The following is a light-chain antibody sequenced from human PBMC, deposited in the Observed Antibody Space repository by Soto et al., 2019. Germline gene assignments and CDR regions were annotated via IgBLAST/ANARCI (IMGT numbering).Light chain of an antibody. CDR3: EVYNSYFRR. CDR1: HNIERW. CDR2: DAS. Sequence: IQMYNSPATLSAYKGDRVTITCRASHNIERWIAWYQQKPGKAPSLLIFDASTLHSGVPSRFSGSGSGTEFTLTIIILQPDDFTTYCCEVYNSYFRRFGQVAIVDIK. V-gene: IGKV1-5*01. J-gene: IGKJ1*01.